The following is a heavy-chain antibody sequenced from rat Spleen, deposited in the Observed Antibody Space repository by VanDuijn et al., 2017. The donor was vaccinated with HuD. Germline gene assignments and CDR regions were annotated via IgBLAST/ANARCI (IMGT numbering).Heavy chain of an antibody. D-gene: IGHD1-6*01. J-gene: IGHJ3*01. Sequence: QVQLKESGPGLVQPSQTLSLTCTVSGLSLTSNSVSWIRQPPGKGLEWIAGISSGGNTYYNSVLKSRLSITRDTSKSQVFLKMNSLQSEDTAMYFCARWRYTTDWFAFWGQGTLVTVSS. V-gene: IGHV2-6*01. CDR3: ARWRYTTDWFAF. CDR2: ISSGGNT. CDR1: GLSLTSNS.